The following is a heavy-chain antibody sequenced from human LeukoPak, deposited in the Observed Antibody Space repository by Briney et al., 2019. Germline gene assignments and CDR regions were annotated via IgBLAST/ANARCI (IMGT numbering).Heavy chain of an antibody. Sequence: PSETLSLTCTVSGGSISSGGYYWSWIRQHPGKSLEWLGYIYYSGSTYYNPSLKSRVTISVDTSKNQFSLKLSSVTAADTAVYYCARDSGRYSSSWYNYGMDVWGQGTTVTVSS. V-gene: IGHV4-31*03. CDR3: ARDSGRYSSSWYNYGMDV. D-gene: IGHD6-13*01. CDR1: GGSISSGGYY. CDR2: IYYSGST. J-gene: IGHJ6*02.